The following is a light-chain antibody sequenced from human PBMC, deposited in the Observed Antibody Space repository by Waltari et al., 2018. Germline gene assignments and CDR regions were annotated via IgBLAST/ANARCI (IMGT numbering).Light chain of an antibody. J-gene: IGKJ4*01. CDR2: GAS. Sequence: EVVMTQSPATLSVSPGERVTLSCRASQSVSRFVAWYQQKPGKAPRLLIYGASTRATGIPARFSGSGSGTEFTLTISSLQSEDFAVYYCQQYNDWPPLTFGGGTKLEIK. CDR3: QQYNDWPPLT. CDR1: QSVSRF. V-gene: IGKV3-15*01.